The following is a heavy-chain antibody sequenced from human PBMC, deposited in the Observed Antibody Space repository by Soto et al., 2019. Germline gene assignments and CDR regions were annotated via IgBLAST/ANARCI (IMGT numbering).Heavy chain of an antibody. Sequence: PGGSLRLSCAASGFTFSSYEMNWVRQAPGKGLEWVSYISSSGSTIYYADSVKGRFTISRDNAKNSLYPQMNSLRAEDTAVYYCARDPHVLRFLEWSYMDVWGQGTTVTVS. J-gene: IGHJ6*02. CDR3: ARDPHVLRFLEWSYMDV. V-gene: IGHV3-48*03. CDR2: ISSSGSTI. CDR1: GFTFSSYE. D-gene: IGHD3-3*01.